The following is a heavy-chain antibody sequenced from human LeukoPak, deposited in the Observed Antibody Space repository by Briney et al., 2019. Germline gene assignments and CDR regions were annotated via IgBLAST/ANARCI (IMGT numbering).Heavy chain of an antibody. CDR2: IYHSGST. V-gene: IGHV4-4*02. D-gene: IGHD3-22*01. CDR3: ASRGSSSGYSYYYYGMDV. J-gene: IGHJ6*02. Sequence: TSETLSLTCAVSGGSISSSNWWSWVCQPPGKGLEWIGEIYHSGSTNYNPSLKSRVTISVDKSKNQFSLKLSSVTAADTAVYYCASRGSSSGYSYYYYGMDVWGQGTTVTVSS. CDR1: GGSISSSNW.